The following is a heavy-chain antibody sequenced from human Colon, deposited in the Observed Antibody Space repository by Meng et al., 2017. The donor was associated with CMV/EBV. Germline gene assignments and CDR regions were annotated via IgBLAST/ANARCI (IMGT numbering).Heavy chain of an antibody. D-gene: IGHD6-6*01. J-gene: IGHJ6*02. CDR1: GFSLSTSGMR. V-gene: IGHV4-61*08. Sequence: SGPTLVKPTQTLTLTCTFSGFSLSTSGMRVSWIRQPPGKGLEWIGYIYYSGSTNYNPSLKSRVTISVDTSKNQFSLKLSSVTAADTAVYYCARGLITRVQQLVGGRGDYYYYGMDVWGQGTTVTVSS. CDR2: IYYSGST. CDR3: ARGLITRVQQLVGGRGDYYYYGMDV.